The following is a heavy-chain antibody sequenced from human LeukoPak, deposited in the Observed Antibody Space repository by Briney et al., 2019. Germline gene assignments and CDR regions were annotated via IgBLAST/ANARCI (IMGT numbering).Heavy chain of an antibody. J-gene: IGHJ4*02. V-gene: IGHV3-23*01. D-gene: IGHD2-2*01. CDR2: ITASSTAV. CDR3: AKDQYCSSTSCYAGWGSFDY. Sequence: PGGSLRLSCAASGFTFNTYTMNWVRQAPGKGLEWVSSITASSTAVYSADSVKGRFTISRDNSKNTLYLQMNSLRAEDTAVYCCAKDQYCSSTSCYAGWGSFDYWGQGTLVTVSS. CDR1: GFTFNTYT.